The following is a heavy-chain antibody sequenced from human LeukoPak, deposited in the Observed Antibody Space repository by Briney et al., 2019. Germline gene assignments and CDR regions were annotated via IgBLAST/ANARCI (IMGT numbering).Heavy chain of an antibody. D-gene: IGHD2-2*01. CDR3: AKLPYCSSTSCYVGDY. CDR2: ISYEGSNQ. Sequence: GRSLRLSCAASGFSLRNHGMHWVRQAPGRGLEWMAFISYEGSNQYYAESVKGRFSISRDNSKNTMYLQMNSLKTEDTGVYHCAKLPYCSSTSCYVGDYWGQGTLVTVSS. J-gene: IGHJ4*02. CDR1: GFSLRNHG. V-gene: IGHV3-30*18.